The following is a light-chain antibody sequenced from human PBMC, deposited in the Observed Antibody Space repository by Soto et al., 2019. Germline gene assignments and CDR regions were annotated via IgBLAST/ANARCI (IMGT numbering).Light chain of an antibody. V-gene: IGKV3-20*01. CDR1: QSVSSSY. Sequence: EIVLTQSPGTLSLSPGESATLSCIASQSVSSSYLAWYQQKPGQAPRLLIYGASSRATGIPDRFSGSGSGTDFTLTISRLEPEDFAVYYCQQYGSSPWTFGQGTKVDIK. CDR2: GAS. CDR3: QQYGSSPWT. J-gene: IGKJ1*01.